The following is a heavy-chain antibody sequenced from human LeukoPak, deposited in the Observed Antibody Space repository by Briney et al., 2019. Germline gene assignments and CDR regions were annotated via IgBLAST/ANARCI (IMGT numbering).Heavy chain of an antibody. CDR1: GFTFSGSA. CDR2: IRSKANSYAT. D-gene: IGHD6-13*01. J-gene: IGHJ5*02. V-gene: IGHV3-73*01. CDR3: TSCIAAADQPPSVWFDP. Sequence: PGGSLKLSCAASGFTFSGSAMHWVRQASGKGLEWVGRIRSKANSYATAYAASVKGRFTISRDDSKNTAYLQMNSLKTEDTAVYYCTSCIAAADQPPSVWFDPWGQGTLVTVSS.